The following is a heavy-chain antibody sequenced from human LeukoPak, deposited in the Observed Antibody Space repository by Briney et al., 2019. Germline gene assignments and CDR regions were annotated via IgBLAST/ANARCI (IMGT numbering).Heavy chain of an antibody. D-gene: IGHD5-24*01. CDR1: GGSISSSNYY. J-gene: IGHJ4*02. V-gene: IGHV4-39*01. CDR2: IYYSGST. Sequence: SETLSLTCTVSGGSISSSNYYWGWIRQPPGKGLEWIGSIYYSGSTYYNPSLKSRVTISADTSKNQFSLKLSSVTAADTAVYYCTRSEMATIFGYWGQGTLVTVSS. CDR3: TRSEMATIFGY.